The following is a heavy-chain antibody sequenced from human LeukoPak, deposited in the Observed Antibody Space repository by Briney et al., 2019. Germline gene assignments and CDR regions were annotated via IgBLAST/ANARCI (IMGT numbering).Heavy chain of an antibody. V-gene: IGHV3-21*01. CDR3: AKDRLHCSGGSCYSRLHNWFDP. Sequence: GGSLRLSCAASGFTFSSYSMNWVRQAPGKGLEWVSSISSSSNYIYYADSVKGRFTISRDNAKNSLYLQMNSLRAEDTAVYYCAKDRLHCSGGSCYSRLHNWFDPWGQGTLVTVSS. J-gene: IGHJ5*02. CDR1: GFTFSSYS. CDR2: ISSSSNYI. D-gene: IGHD2-15*01.